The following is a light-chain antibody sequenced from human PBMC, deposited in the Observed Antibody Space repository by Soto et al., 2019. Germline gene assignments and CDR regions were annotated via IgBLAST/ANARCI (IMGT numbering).Light chain of an antibody. V-gene: IGKV3-20*01. CDR2: GAS. J-gene: IGKJ4*01. Sequence: EIVLTQSPGTLSLSSGERATLSCRASQSVRSNYLAWYQQKPGQAPRLLIYGASSRATGIPDRFGGSGSGTDFTLTISRLEPEDFAVYYCQQYASSPLTFGGGTKGEMK. CDR3: QQYASSPLT. CDR1: QSVRSNY.